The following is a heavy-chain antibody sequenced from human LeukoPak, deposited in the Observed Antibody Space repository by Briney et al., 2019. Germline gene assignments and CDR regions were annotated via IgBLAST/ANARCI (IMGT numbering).Heavy chain of an antibody. J-gene: IGHJ4*02. V-gene: IGHV1-8*01. Sequence: ASVKVSCKASGYTFTSYDINWVRQATGQGLEWVGWMNPNSGNTGYAQKFQGRVTMTRNTSISTAYMELSSLRSEDTAVYYCARGHLGEDYFDYWGQGTLVTVSS. CDR3: ARGHLGEDYFDY. CDR1: GYTFTSYD. CDR2: MNPNSGNT. D-gene: IGHD1-26*01.